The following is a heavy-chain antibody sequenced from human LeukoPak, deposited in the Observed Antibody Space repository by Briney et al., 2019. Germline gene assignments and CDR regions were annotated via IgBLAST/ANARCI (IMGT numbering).Heavy chain of an antibody. Sequence: GGALKISCKGSGYSFTSYWIGWVRQMPGKGLEWMGIIYPGDSDTRYSPSFQGQVTISAYKSISTAYLQWSSLKASDTAMYYCARQGPPYYDFWSAGFDYWGQGTLVTVSS. CDR3: ARQGPPYYDFWSAGFDY. J-gene: IGHJ4*02. D-gene: IGHD3-3*01. V-gene: IGHV5-51*01. CDR2: IYPGDSDT. CDR1: GYSFTSYW.